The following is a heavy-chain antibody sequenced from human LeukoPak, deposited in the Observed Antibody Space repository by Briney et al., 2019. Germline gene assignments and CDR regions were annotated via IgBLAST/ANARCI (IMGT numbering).Heavy chain of an antibody. CDR1: GFTFSSYA. D-gene: IGHD5-18*01. J-gene: IGHJ3*02. V-gene: IGHV3-33*08. CDR3: AREYSYGFVDAFDI. Sequence: GGSLRLSCAASGFTFSSYAMSWVRQAPGKGLEWVAVIWYDGSNKYYADSVKGRFTISRDNSKNTLYLQMNSLRAEDTAVYYCAREYSYGFVDAFDIWGQGTMVTVSS. CDR2: IWYDGSNK.